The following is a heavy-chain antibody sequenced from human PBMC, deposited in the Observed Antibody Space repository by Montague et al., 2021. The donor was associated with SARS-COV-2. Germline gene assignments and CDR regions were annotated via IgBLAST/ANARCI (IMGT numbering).Heavy chain of an antibody. J-gene: IGHJ4*02. V-gene: IGHV4-59*08. CDR3: VRLPHYDGLNGPPDF. D-gene: IGHD3-9*01. Sequence: SETLSLTCTVSGVSVTDYYWSWIRQPPGKGLEWVGDVLYNKGTNFNSSLKSRVAISVDTSKNQFSLRLTSVTAADTAVYYCVRLPHYDGLNGPPDFWDQGTLVTVSS. CDR1: GVSVTDYY. CDR2: VLYNKGT.